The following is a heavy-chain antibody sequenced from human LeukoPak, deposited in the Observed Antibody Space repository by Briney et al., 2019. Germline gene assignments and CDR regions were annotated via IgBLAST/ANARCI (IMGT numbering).Heavy chain of an antibody. V-gene: IGHV4-59*01. CDR3: VGRLEWERVRDASFDV. J-gene: IGHJ3*01. CDR1: RGSLSSDF. Sequence: PETLSLTRTVSRGSLSSDFWSWVRHPPGKGLGWIGYVYHSGSSFYNPSLNSRVAISIVTSKSQFSLKLRSVTAADTAVYYCVGRLEWERVRDASFDVWGQGTMVTVSS. CDR2: VYHSGSS. D-gene: IGHD1-26*01.